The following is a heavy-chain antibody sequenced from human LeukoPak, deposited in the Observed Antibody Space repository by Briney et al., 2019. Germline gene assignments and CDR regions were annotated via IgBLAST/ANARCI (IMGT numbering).Heavy chain of an antibody. CDR2: IRNFGET. D-gene: IGHD4-17*01. J-gene: IGHJ4*02. CDR3: ANIPPFDYGDYAIRLD. V-gene: IGHV3-23*01. CDR1: GFTFRNYA. Sequence: GGSLRLSCAASGFTFRNYAMAWVRQAPGKGLEWVSSIRNFGETHYADSVRGRFIISRDNSRNTLYLQMNSLRAEDSALYYCANIPPFDYGDYAIRLDWGQGTLVTVSS.